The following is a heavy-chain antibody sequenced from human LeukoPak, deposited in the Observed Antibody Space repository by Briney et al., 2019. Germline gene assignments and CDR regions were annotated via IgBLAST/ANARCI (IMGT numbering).Heavy chain of an antibody. CDR2: INHSGST. D-gene: IGHD3-10*01. J-gene: IGHJ4*02. Sequence: SETLSLTCAVYGGSFSGYYWSWIRQPPGKGLEWIGEINHSGSTNYNPSLKSRVTISVDTSKNQFSLKLSSVTAADTAVYYCARGDERRGSGSYYYWGQGTLVTVSS. CDR3: ARGDERRGSGSYYY. CDR1: GGSFSGYY. V-gene: IGHV4-34*01.